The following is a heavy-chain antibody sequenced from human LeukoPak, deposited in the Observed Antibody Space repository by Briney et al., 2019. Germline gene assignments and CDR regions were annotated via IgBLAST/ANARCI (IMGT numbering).Heavy chain of an antibody. CDR1: GGSINDNY. J-gene: IGHJ5*02. V-gene: IGHV4-59*12. CDR2: ISNSGTT. D-gene: IGHD4-17*01. CDR3: ARVVRGAVTSNWFDP. Sequence: PSETLSLTCTVSGGSINDNYLTWIRQAPGKGLEWIGYISNSGTTDYNPSLKSRVTMSVDTSKNQFSLKLTSVTAADTAMYYCARVVRGAVTSNWFDPWGQGTLVTVSS.